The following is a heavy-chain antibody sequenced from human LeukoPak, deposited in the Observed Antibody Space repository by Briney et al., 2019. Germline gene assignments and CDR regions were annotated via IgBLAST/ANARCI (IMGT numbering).Heavy chain of an antibody. CDR1: RDYIRHIDYY. Sequence: SETLSLTCSVSRDYIRHIDYYWVWIRQPPGKGLEWIGNVYKSGTTSYNPSLSSRVTMSIDTSKSQFSLRVNSVTAADSAVYYCASLDCGGDCSLSYWGQGTLVTVSS. CDR3: ASLDCGGDCSLSY. D-gene: IGHD2-21*02. V-gene: IGHV4-39*07. J-gene: IGHJ4*02. CDR2: VYKSGTT.